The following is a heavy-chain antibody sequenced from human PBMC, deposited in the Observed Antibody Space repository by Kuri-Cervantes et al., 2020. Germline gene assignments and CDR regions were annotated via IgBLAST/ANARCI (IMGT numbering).Heavy chain of an antibody. V-gene: IGHV4-34*01. Sequence: SETLSLTCTVSGGSISSYYWNWIRQPPGKGLEWIGEINHSGSTNYNPSLKSRVTISVDTSKNQFSLKLISVTAADTAVYYCARDFSQWGDGWFDPWGQGTLVTVSS. J-gene: IGHJ5*02. CDR1: GGSISSYY. CDR2: INHSGST. CDR3: ARDFSQWGDGWFDP. D-gene: IGHD5-24*01.